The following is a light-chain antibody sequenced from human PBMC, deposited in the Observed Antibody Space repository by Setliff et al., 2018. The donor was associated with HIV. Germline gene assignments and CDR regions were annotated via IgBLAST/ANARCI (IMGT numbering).Light chain of an antibody. CDR1: SSDVGVYNY. Sequence: QSALTQPASVSGSPGQSITISCTGTSSDVGVYNYVSWYQQHPGKAPKLMISDVSNRPSGVSNRFSGSKSGNTASLTISGLQAEDEADYYCSSYTSSTPLYVFGTGTK. CDR2: DVS. V-gene: IGLV2-14*03. CDR3: SSYTSSTPLYV. J-gene: IGLJ1*01.